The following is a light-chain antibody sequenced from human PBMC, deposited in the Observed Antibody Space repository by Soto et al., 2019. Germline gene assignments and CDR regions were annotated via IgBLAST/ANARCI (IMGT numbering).Light chain of an antibody. V-gene: IGKV3-20*01. CDR1: QSVSSSY. Sequence: EIVLTQSPGTLSLSPGERATLACRASQSVSSSYLAWYQQKPGQAPRLLIYGASSRATGIPDRFSGSGSGTDFTLTISRLEPEDFAVDYCQQYGSSPYTFGQGTKLETK. CDR3: QQYGSSPYT. J-gene: IGKJ2*01. CDR2: GAS.